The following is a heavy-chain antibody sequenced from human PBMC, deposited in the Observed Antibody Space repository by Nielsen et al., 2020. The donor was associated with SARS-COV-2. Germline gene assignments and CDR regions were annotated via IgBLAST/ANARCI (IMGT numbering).Heavy chain of an antibody. V-gene: IGHV4-39*07. J-gene: IGHJ6*02. CDR1: GGSISSSSYY. CDR2: IYYSGST. Sequence: SETLSLTCTVSGGSISSSSYYWGWIRQPPGKGLEWIGSIYYSGSTYYNPSLKSRVTISVDTSKNQFSLKLSSVTAADTAVYYCAKEGPGYDSSGYQDDYYYYGMDVWGQGTTVTVSS. CDR3: AKEGPGYDSSGYQDDYYYYGMDV. D-gene: IGHD3-22*01.